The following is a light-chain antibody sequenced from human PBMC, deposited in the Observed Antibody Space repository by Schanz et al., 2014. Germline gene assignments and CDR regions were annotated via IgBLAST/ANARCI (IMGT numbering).Light chain of an antibody. CDR1: SSDVGGYNY. J-gene: IGLJ3*02. CDR2: EAT. V-gene: IGLV2-8*01. CDR3: CSYAGSSTLWV. Sequence: QSALTQPPSASGSPGQSVTISCTGTSSDVGGYNYVSWYQHHPGKAPKIIIFEATERPSGVSNRFSGSKSGNTASLTISGLQAEDEADYYCCSYAGSSTLWVFGGGTKLTVL.